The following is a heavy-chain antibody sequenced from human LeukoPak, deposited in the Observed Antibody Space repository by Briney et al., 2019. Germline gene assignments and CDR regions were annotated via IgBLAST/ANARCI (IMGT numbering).Heavy chain of an antibody. D-gene: IGHD6-6*01. J-gene: IGHJ4*02. Sequence: GGSLRLSCAASGFTFCSYGMHWVRQAPGKGLEWVAFIRYDGSNKYYADSVKGRFTISRDNSKNTLYLQMNSLRAEDTAVYYCAKPLRRSIAALPDPSFDYWGQGTLVTVSS. CDR2: IRYDGSNK. CDR3: AKPLRRSIAALPDPSFDY. CDR1: GFTFCSYG. V-gene: IGHV3-30*02.